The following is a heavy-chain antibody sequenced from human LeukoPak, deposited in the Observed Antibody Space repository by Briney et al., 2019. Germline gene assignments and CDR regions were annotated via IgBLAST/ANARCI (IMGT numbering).Heavy chain of an antibody. CDR3: AKHGGRYFDS. V-gene: IGHV4-4*02. CDR2: TSHDGNA. D-gene: IGHD4-23*01. J-gene: IGHJ4*02. CDR1: GRSISTNTW. Sequence: PSEALSLTCAVSGRSISTNTWWSWVRQPPGKGLEWIGQTSHDGNADYTPSLKSRVTISVDKSKNQLSLKLNSVTAADSAVYYCAKHGGRYFDSWGQGTLVTVSS.